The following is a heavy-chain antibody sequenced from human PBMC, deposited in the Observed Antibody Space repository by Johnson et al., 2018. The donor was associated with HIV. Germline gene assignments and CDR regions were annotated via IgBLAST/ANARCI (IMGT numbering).Heavy chain of an antibody. D-gene: IGHD3-10*01. J-gene: IGHJ3*02. CDR1: GFTFSRYA. CDR3: ARDPPSYGSGSYFRAFDI. CDR2: ISYDGSNK. V-gene: IGHV3-30*14. Sequence: VQLVESGGGVVQPGRSLRLSCAASGFTFSRYAMHWVRQAPGKGLEWVAVISYDGSNKYYADSVKGRFTISRDNSKNTLYLQMNSLRAEDTAVYYCARDPPSYGSGSYFRAFDIWGQGTMVTVSS.